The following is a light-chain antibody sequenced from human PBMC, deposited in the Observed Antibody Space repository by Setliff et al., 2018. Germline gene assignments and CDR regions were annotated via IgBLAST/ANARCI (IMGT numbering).Light chain of an antibody. Sequence: QAVVTQEPSLTVSPGGTVTLTCGSSTGTVTSGHYPYWSQQKPGQAPKTLIYDTSEKYSWTPARFSGSLLGGKAALTLSGAQPEDEADYYCFLSYSGIVMFGGGTKVTVL. CDR3: FLSYSGIVM. CDR2: DTS. J-gene: IGLJ3*02. V-gene: IGLV7-46*01. CDR1: TGTVTSGHY.